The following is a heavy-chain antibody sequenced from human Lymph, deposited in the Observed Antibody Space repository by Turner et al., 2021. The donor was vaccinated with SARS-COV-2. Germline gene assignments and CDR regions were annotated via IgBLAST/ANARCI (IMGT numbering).Heavy chain of an antibody. D-gene: IGHD2-15*01. J-gene: IGHJ4*02. Sequence: QVQLVQSGAEVKNPGASVKVSCKASGYTFTTYYMHWVRQAPGQGLEWMGKINPSGDSTRYAKKCQGRVTMTRDTSTSTVYMELSSLRSEDTAVYYCARVGPGGFDYWGQGTPVTVSS. CDR2: INPSGDST. V-gene: IGHV1-46*01. CDR1: GYTFTTYY. CDR3: ARVGPGGFDY.